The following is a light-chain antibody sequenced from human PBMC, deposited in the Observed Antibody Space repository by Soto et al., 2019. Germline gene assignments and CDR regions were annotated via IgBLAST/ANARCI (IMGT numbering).Light chain of an antibody. CDR3: AAWDGSLNNVL. V-gene: IGLV1-44*01. CDR2: GNN. CDR1: GSSIGTNT. Sequence: QSVLTQPPSASGTPGQRVTISCSGSGSSIGTNTVNWYRQLPGTAPKLLIYGNNQRPSGVPDRFSGSKSGTSASLAISGLQSEDEAEYYCAAWDGSLNNVLFGGVTKVTVL. J-gene: IGLJ2*01.